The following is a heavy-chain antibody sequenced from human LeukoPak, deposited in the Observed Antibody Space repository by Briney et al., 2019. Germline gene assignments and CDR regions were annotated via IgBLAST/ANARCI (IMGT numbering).Heavy chain of an antibody. CDR3: ARDHRGSGSRYYYYYMDV. CDR1: GFTFSRYW. V-gene: IGHV3-74*01. J-gene: IGHJ6*03. CDR2: TNSDGSST. D-gene: IGHD3-10*01. Sequence: GGSLRLSCAASGFTFSRYWMYWVRQAPGRGLVWVSHTNSDGSSTGYADSVKGRFTISRDNAKNTVYLQMNSLRAEDTAMYYCARDHRGSGSRYYYYYMDVWGKGTTVTISS.